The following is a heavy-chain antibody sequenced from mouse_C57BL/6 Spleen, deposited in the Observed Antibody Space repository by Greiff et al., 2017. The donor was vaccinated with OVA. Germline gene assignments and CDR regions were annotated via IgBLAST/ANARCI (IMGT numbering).Heavy chain of an antibody. V-gene: IGHV1-55*01. CDR2: IYPGSGST. CDR3: ARGGYGMRYFDV. D-gene: IGHD1-1*01. CDR1: GYTFTSYW. J-gene: IGHJ1*03. Sequence: QVQLQQPGAELVKPGASVKMSCKASGYTFTSYWITWVKQRPGQGLEWIGDIYPGSGSTNYNEKFKSKATLTVDTSSSTAYMQLSSLTSEDSAVYCCARGGYGMRYFDVWGTGTTVTVSS.